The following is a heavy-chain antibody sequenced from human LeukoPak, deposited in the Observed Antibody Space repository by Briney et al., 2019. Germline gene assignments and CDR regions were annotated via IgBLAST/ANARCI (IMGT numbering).Heavy chain of an antibody. Sequence: SQTLSLTCAISGDSVSSNSAAWNWIRQSPSRDLEWLGRTYYRSKWYNDYAVSVKSRITINPDTSKNQFSLQLNSVTPEDTAVYYCARATGEEQWDQYYYYFYMDVWGKGTTVTVSS. CDR3: ARATGEEQWDQYYYYFYMDV. CDR2: TYYRSKWYN. V-gene: IGHV6-1*01. D-gene: IGHD6-19*01. CDR1: GDSVSSNSAA. J-gene: IGHJ6*03.